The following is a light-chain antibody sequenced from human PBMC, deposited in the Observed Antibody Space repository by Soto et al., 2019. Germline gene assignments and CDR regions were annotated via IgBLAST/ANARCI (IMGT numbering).Light chain of an antibody. CDR2: GAS. V-gene: IGKV3-20*01. Sequence: EIVLTQSPGTLSLSPGERATLSCRASQSVSSSYLAWYQQKPGQAPRLLIYGASSRATGIPDRFSGSGSGTDFTLTISRLEPEEFAVYYCQQYGSSPIFGGGTKVEIK. CDR1: QSVSSSY. CDR3: QQYGSSPI. J-gene: IGKJ4*01.